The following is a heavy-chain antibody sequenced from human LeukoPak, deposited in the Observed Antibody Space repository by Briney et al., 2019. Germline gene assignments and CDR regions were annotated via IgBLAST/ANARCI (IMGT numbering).Heavy chain of an antibody. Sequence: ASVKVSCKASGYTFTSHGITWVRQAPGQGLEWMGRINTYNGDTDYAQNFQGRVTITTDTSTTTAYLDLRSLRSDDTAVYYCARGTVTTPPYYYGLDVWGQGTTVTVS. D-gene: IGHD4-17*01. CDR1: GYTFTSHG. J-gene: IGHJ6*02. CDR2: INTYNGDT. V-gene: IGHV1-18*01. CDR3: ARGTVTTPPYYYGLDV.